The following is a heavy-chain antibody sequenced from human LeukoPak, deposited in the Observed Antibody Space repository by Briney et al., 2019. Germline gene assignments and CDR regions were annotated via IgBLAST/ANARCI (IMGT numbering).Heavy chain of an antibody. V-gene: IGHV3-30*04. CDR3: ARAGGWYWINEFDY. Sequence: PGGSLRLSCVVSGFTFRDYALHWVRQAPGKGLFWVAAISFDGNKKYYADSVKGRFTISRDNSKNTLYVQMNSLRAEDTAVYYCARAGGWYWINEFDYWGQGTLVTVSS. J-gene: IGHJ4*02. D-gene: IGHD6-19*01. CDR2: ISFDGNKK. CDR1: GFTFRDYA.